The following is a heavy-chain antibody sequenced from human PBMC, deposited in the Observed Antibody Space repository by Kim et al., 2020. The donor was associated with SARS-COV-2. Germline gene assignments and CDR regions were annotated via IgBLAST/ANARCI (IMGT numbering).Heavy chain of an antibody. Sequence: GESLKISCKGSGYSFTSYWIGWVRQMPGKGLEWMGIIYPGDSDTKYSPSFQGQVTISADKSISTAYLQWSSLKASDTAIYYCARAHRSPLFDYWGQGTLVTVSS. CDR2: IYPGDSDT. CDR3: ARAHRSPLFDY. CDR1: GYSFTSYW. V-gene: IGHV5-51*01. J-gene: IGHJ4*02.